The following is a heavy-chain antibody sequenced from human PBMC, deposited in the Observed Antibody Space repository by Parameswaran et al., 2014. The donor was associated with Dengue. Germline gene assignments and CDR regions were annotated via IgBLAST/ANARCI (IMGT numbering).Heavy chain of an antibody. Sequence: WVRQAPGQGLEWMGLVDPEDGETIYAEKFQGRVTITADTSTDTAYMELSSLRSEDTAVYYCATKKDGDWELFDYWGQGTTVTVSS. CDR2: VDPEDGET. J-gene: IGHJ4*02. V-gene: IGHV1-69-2*01. D-gene: IGHD2-21*02. CDR3: ATKKDGDWELFDY.